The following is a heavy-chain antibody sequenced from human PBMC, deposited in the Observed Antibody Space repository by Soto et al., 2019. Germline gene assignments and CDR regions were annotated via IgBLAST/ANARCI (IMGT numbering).Heavy chain of an antibody. CDR1: GFTFSSYG. CDR2: ISYDGSNK. V-gene: IGHV3-30*18. Sequence: GGSLRLSCAASGFTFSSYGMHWVRQAPGKGLEWVAVISYDGSNKYYADSVKGRFTISRDNSKNTLYLQMNSLRAEDTAVYYCAKDGSATPGWSPFDYWGQGTLVTVSS. J-gene: IGHJ4*02. D-gene: IGHD3-10*01. CDR3: AKDGSATPGWSPFDY.